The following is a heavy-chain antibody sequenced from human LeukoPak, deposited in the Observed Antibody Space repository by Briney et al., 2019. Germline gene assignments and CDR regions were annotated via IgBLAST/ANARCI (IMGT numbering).Heavy chain of an antibody. D-gene: IGHD6-19*01. CDR2: ISSSGSTI. Sequence: PGGSLRLSCAASGFIFSSYGMHWVRQAPGKGLEWVSYISSSGSTIYYADSVKGRFTISRDNAKNSLYLQMNSLRAEDTAVYYCARDGSPSSGWLTRYNWFDPWGQGTLVTVSS. J-gene: IGHJ5*02. CDR1: GFIFSSYG. CDR3: ARDGSPSSGWLTRYNWFDP. V-gene: IGHV3-48*04.